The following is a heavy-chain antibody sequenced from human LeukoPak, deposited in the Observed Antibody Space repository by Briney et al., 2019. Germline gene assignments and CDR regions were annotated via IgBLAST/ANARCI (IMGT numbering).Heavy chain of an antibody. Sequence: GGSLRLSCAASGFTFSSYGMHWVRQAPGKGLEWVAVISYDGSNKYYADSVKGRFTISRDNSKNTLYLQMNSLRAEDTAVYYCAKDGLGLRNYYYYGMDVWGQGTTVTVSS. CDR2: ISYDGSNK. CDR3: AKDGLGLRNYYYYGMDV. D-gene: IGHD5-12*01. CDR1: GFTFSSYG. V-gene: IGHV3-30*18. J-gene: IGHJ6*02.